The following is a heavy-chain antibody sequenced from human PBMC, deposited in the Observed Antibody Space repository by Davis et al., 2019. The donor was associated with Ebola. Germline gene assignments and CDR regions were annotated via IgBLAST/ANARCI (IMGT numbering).Heavy chain of an antibody. CDR2: IYPGDSDT. Sequence: GESLKISCKGSGYSFTTYWIAWVRQLPGRGLEWMGIIYPGDSDTRYSPSFQGQVTISVEKSIRTAYLQWSSLKASDTAIYYCTRTAGSWASDAFDSWGQGTLVTVSS. D-gene: IGHD3-10*01. CDR3: TRTAGSWASDAFDS. CDR1: GYSFTTYW. J-gene: IGHJ5*01. V-gene: IGHV5-51*01.